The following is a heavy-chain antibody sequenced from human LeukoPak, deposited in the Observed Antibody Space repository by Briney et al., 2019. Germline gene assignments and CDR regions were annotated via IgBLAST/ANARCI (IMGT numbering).Heavy chain of an antibody. Sequence: APVKVSCKASGYTFTSYYMHRVRQAPGQGLEWMGIINPSGGSTSYAQKFQGRVTMTRDTSTSTVYMELSSLRSEDTAVYYCARRSGWWLNFDYWGQGTLVTVSS. V-gene: IGHV1-46*01. D-gene: IGHD2-15*01. CDR3: ARRSGWWLNFDY. CDR2: INPSGGST. CDR1: GYTFTSYY. J-gene: IGHJ4*02.